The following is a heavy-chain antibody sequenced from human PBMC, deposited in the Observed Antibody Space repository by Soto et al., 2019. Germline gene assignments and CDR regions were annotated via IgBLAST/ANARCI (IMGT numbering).Heavy chain of an antibody. CDR2: IYYSGST. D-gene: IGHD6-6*01. CDR1: GGSISSGDYY. CDR3: ARDRGIAARYYYYYGMDV. V-gene: IGHV4-30-4*01. J-gene: IGHJ6*02. Sequence: QVQLQESGPGLVKPSQTLSLTCTVSGGSISSGDYYWSWIRQPPGKGLEWIGYIYYSGSTYYNPSLKSRVTISVDTSKNQFSLKLSSVTAADTAVYYCARDRGIAARYYYYYGMDVWGQGTTVTVSS.